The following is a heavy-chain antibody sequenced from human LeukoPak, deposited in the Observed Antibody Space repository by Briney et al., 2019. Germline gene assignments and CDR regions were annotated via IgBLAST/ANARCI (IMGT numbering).Heavy chain of an antibody. V-gene: IGHV4-31*03. J-gene: IGHJ6*04. CDR2: IYYSGST. Sequence: SETLSLTCTVSGGSISSGGYYWSWIRQHPRKGLEWIGYIYYSGSTYYNPSLKSRVTISVDTSKNQFSLKLSSVTAADTAVYYCAREGVYGMDVWGKGTTVTVSS. CDR1: GGSISSGGYY. D-gene: IGHD3-10*01. CDR3: AREGVYGMDV.